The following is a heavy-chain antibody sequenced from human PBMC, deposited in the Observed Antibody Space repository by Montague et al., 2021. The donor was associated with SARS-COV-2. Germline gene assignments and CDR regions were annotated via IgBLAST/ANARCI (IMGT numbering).Heavy chain of an antibody. CDR2: IDYRGST. CDR1: GGSISSSSYY. V-gene: IGHV4-39*01. Sequence: SETLSLTCTVSGGSISSSSYYWGWIRQPPGKGLEWIGSIDYRGSTYYKPSLQSRVTISVDTSKNQFSLKLRSVTAADTSVYYCARQVGTMIAVVINKLRYYFDYWGQGTLVTASS. J-gene: IGHJ4*02. CDR3: ARQVGTMIAVVINKLRYYFDY. D-gene: IGHD3-22*01.